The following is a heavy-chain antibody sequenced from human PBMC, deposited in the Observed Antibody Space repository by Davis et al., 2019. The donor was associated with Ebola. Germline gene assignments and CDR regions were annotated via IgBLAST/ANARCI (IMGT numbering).Heavy chain of an antibody. CDR3: ARDEYFDL. J-gene: IGHJ2*01. Sequence: GESLKISCAASGFTFSSYAMHWVRQAPGKGLEWVAVISYDGSNKYYADSVKGRFTISRDNSKNTLYLQMNSLRAEDTAVYYCARDEYFDLWGRGTLVTVSS. CDR1: GFTFSSYA. V-gene: IGHV3-30-3*01. CDR2: ISYDGSNK.